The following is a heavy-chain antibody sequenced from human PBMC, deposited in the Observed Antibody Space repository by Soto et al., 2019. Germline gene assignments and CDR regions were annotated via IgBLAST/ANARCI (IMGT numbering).Heavy chain of an antibody. CDR2: LIPLFGTT. J-gene: IGHJ4*02. CDR3: ARGPNWGYRFDS. D-gene: IGHD7-27*01. V-gene: IGHV1-69*06. Sequence: QVQLVQSGAEVKKPGSSVKVSCEASGGTFSGHAISWVRQAPGQGPEWMGGLIPLFGTTQLEQNFQDRLRITADKSTSTAYMELTSLRFEDTALYYCARGPNWGYRFDSWGQGTLVNVSS. CDR1: GGTFSGHA.